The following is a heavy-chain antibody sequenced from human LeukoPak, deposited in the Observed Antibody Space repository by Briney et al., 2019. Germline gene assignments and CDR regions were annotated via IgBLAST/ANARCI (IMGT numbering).Heavy chain of an antibody. CDR1: GYTFTGYY. V-gene: IGHV1-2*02. D-gene: IGHD6-13*01. CDR2: INPNSGGT. CDR3: PRDRGRIAAAGSIGY. J-gene: IGHJ4*02. Sequence: GASVKVSCKASGYTFTGYYMHWVRQAPGQGLEWMGWINPNSGGTNYAQKFQGRVTMTRDTSISTAYMELSRLRSDDTAVYYCPRDRGRIAAAGSIGYWGQGTLVTVSS.